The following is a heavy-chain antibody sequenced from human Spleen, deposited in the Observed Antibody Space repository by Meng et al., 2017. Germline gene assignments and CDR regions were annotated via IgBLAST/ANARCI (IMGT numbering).Heavy chain of an antibody. CDR1: GGSFSNYP. Sequence: SVKVSCKASGGSFSNYPLSWVRQGPGQGLQWMGGIIPMLGQTNYAQRFQGRVTITADDSTSTAYMELSSLTSADTAVYYCARMDYGDYVIDYWGQGTLVTVSS. D-gene: IGHD4-17*01. CDR2: IIPMLGQT. CDR3: ARMDYGDYVIDY. J-gene: IGHJ4*02. V-gene: IGHV1-69*10.